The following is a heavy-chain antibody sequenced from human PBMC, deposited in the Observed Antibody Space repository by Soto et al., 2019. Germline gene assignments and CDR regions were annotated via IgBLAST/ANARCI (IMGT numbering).Heavy chain of an antibody. CDR1: GGSFSCYY. D-gene: IGHD2-21*02. J-gene: IGHJ6*02. CDR2: INHSGST. Sequence: SETLSLTCAVYGGSFSCYYWSWIRQLPGKGLEWIGEINHSGSTNYNPSLKSRVTISVDTSKNQFSLKLSSVTAADTAVYYCARVAYXGGDCYRTYYYYYGMDVWGQGTTVTVSS. CDR3: ARVAYXGGDCYRTYYYYYGMDV. V-gene: IGHV4-34*01.